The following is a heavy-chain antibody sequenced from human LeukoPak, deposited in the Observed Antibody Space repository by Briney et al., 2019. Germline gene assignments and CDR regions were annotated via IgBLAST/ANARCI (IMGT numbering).Heavy chain of an antibody. J-gene: IGHJ4*02. CDR2: ISGSGGST. Sequence: PGGSLRLSCAASGFTFSSYAMSWVRQAPGKGLEWVSAISGSGGSTYYPDSLKGRFTISRDNSENTLYLQMNNLRAEDTAVYYCAKDSSRYSSGGDWGQGTLVTVSS. CDR3: AKDSSRYSSGGD. V-gene: IGHV3-23*01. D-gene: IGHD6-19*01. CDR1: GFTFSSYA.